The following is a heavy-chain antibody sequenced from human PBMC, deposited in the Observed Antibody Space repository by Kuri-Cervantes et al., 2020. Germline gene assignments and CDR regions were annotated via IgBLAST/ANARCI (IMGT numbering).Heavy chain of an antibody. CDR3: ARDGTYYYDSSGYYRDAFDI. V-gene: IGHV1-2*02. Sequence: ASVKVSCKASGYIFTSYTLHWMRQAPGQRLEWMGWINPNSGGTNYAQKFQGRVTMTRDTSISTAYMELSRLRSDDTAVYYCARDGTYYYDSSGYYRDAFDIWSQGTMVTVSS. J-gene: IGHJ3*02. CDR2: INPNSGGT. CDR1: GYIFTSYT. D-gene: IGHD3-22*01.